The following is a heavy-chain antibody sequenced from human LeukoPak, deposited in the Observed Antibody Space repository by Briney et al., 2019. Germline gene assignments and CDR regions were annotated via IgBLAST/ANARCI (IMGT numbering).Heavy chain of an antibody. D-gene: IGHD3-3*01. V-gene: IGHV4-39*07. CDR3: ARDRYDFWSGYSRDNWFDP. J-gene: IGHJ5*02. CDR1: GGSIGSSAYS. CDR2: IYYSGST. Sequence: SETLSLTCTVSGGSIGSSAYSWGWIRQPPGKGLEWIGSIYYSGSTYYNPSLKSRVTISVDTSKNQFSLKLSSVTAADTAVYYCARDRYDFWSGYSRDNWFDPWGQGTLVTVSS.